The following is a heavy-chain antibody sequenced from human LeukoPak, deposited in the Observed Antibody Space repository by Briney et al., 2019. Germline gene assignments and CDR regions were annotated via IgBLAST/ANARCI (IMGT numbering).Heavy chain of an antibody. CDR2: INPSGGST. J-gene: IGHJ4*02. CDR3: ASLLSGGRRGLVY. CDR1: GYTFTSYY. V-gene: IGHV1-46*01. Sequence: ASVKVSCKASGYTFTSYYMHWVRQAPGQGLEWMGIINPSGGSTSYAQNFQGRVTMTRDTSTSTVYMELSSLRSEDTAVYYCASLLSGGRRGLVYWGQGTLVTVSS. D-gene: IGHD6-19*01.